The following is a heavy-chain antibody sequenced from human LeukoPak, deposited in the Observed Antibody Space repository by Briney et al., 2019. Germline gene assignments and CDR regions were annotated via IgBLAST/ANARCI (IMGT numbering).Heavy chain of an antibody. Sequence: SQTLSLTCTVSGGSISSGGYYWSWIRQPPGKGLEWIGYIYHSGSTYYNPSLRSRVTISVDRSKNQFALKLSSATGPAPAAEYGASFFEEDTAISDWGQEPLVTVSS. V-gene: IGHV4-30-2*01. J-gene: IGHJ4*02. CDR1: GGSISSGGYY. CDR2: IYHSGST. D-gene: IGHD5-18*01. CDR3: ASFFEEDTAISD.